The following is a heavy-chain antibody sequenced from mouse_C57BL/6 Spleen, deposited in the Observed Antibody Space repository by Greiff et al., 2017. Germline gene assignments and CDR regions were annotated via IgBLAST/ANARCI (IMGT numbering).Heavy chain of an antibody. V-gene: IGHV5-4*03. J-gene: IGHJ3*01. CDR1: GFTFSSYA. D-gene: IGHD3-2*02. CDR3: ARVLDSSGSFAY. Sequence: EVMLVESGGGLVKPGGSLKLSCAASGFTFSSYAMSWVRQTPEKRLEWVATISDGGSYTYYPDNVKGRFTISRDNAKNNLYLQMSHLKSEDTAMYYCARVLDSSGSFAYWGQGTLVTVSA. CDR2: ISDGGSYT.